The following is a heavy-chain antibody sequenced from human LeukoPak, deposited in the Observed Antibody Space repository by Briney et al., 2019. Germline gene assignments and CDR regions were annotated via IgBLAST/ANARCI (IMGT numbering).Heavy chain of an antibody. J-gene: IGHJ4*02. CDR1: GYSFTRYW. CDR2: IHPGDSDT. CDR3: ARGYYDFWSGYEPTDY. D-gene: IGHD3-3*01. V-gene: IGHV5-51*01. Sequence: GESLKISCKVEGYSFTRYWIGWVRQTPGKGLEWMGIIHPGDSDTKYSPSFQGQVTISADKSISTAYLQWSSLKASDTAMYYCARGYYDFWSGYEPTDYWGQGTLVTVSS.